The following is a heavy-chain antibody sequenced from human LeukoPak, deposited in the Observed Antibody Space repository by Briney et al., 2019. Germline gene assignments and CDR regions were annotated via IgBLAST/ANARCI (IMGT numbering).Heavy chain of an antibody. Sequence: ASVKVSCKAAGYTFTTYYMHWVRQAPGQGLEWMGTINPSGGSTSYAQKFQGRVTMTRDTSISTAYMELSRLRSDDTAVYYCARDRKAVAGGGFDYWGQGTLVTVSS. D-gene: IGHD6-19*01. V-gene: IGHV1-46*01. J-gene: IGHJ4*02. CDR2: INPSGGST. CDR1: GYTFTTYY. CDR3: ARDRKAVAGGGFDY.